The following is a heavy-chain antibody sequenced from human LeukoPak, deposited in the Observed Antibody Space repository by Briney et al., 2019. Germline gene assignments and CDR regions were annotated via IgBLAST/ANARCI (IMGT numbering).Heavy chain of an antibody. D-gene: IGHD2/OR15-2a*01. Sequence: GGSLRLSCAASGFTFSSYAMHWVRQAPGKGLEWVAVISYDGSNKYYADSVRGRFTISRDNSKNTLYLQMNSLRAEDTAVYYCARDVKLTPFHYWGQGTLVTVSS. V-gene: IGHV3-30-3*01. CDR3: ARDVKLTPFHY. CDR2: ISYDGSNK. CDR1: GFTFSSYA. J-gene: IGHJ4*02.